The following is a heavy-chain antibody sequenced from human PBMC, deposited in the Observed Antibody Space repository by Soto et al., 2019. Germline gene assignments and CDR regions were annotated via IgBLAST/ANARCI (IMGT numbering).Heavy chain of an antibody. J-gene: IGHJ4*02. CDR3: ARANYGDFDY. D-gene: IGHD4-17*01. CDR1: GGSISSYY. CDR2: IYYSGST. V-gene: IGHV4-59*01. Sequence: PSETLPLTCTVSGGSISSYYWSWIRQPPGKGLEWIGYIYYSGSTNYNPSLKSRVTISVDTSKSQFSLKLSSVTAADTAVYYCARANYGDFDYWGQGTLVTVSS.